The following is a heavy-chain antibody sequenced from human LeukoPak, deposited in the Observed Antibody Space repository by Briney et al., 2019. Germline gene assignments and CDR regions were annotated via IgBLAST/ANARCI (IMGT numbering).Heavy chain of an antibody. V-gene: IGHV3-30*04. CDR2: ISNDGNNK. Sequence: GRSLRLSCEASGFTFSAYNLHWVRQPPGKGLEWVAVISNDGNNKYVADSVKGRFTDSRDNSKNTLYLQMDTLRAEDTAVYYCARGLVGVSGAFDIWGQGTLVTVSS. J-gene: IGHJ3*02. D-gene: IGHD1-26*01. CDR3: ARGLVGVSGAFDI. CDR1: GFTFSAYN.